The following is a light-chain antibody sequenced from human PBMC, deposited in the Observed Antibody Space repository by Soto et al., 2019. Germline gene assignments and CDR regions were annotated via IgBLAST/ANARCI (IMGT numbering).Light chain of an antibody. Sequence: EIVLTQSPATLSLSPGERATLSCRASQSVSTYLAWYQQKHGQAPRLLIYDASKRATGIPVRFSGSGSGTDFTLTITSLEPEDFGVYYCQQRSNWPPTWTFGQGTEVDIK. CDR3: QQRSNWPPTWT. CDR2: DAS. V-gene: IGKV3-11*01. CDR1: QSVSTY. J-gene: IGKJ1*01.